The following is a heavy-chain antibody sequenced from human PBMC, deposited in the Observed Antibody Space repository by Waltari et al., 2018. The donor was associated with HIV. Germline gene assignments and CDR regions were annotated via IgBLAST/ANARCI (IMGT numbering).Heavy chain of an antibody. J-gene: IGHJ2*01. D-gene: IGHD4-17*01. CDR3: AKASGIVNGANSRYWYFDL. Sequence: EVQLVESGGGLIQPGGSLRLSCAASGFTVSSNYINWVRQAPGKGREGGSASDCGGSTDHADSVKGRFTISRDNSRNTLYLQMNSLRAEDTAVYYCAKASGIVNGANSRYWYFDLWGRGTLVTVSS. CDR2: SDCGGST. V-gene: IGHV3-53*01. CDR1: GFTVSSNY.